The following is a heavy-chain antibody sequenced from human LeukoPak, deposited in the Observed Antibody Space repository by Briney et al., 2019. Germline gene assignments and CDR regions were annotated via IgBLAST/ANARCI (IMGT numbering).Heavy chain of an antibody. J-gene: IGHJ5*02. Sequence: ASVKVSCKASGYTFTGYYMHWVRQAPGQGLEWMGWINPNSGGTNYAQKFQGRVTMTRDTSISTAYMELSRLRSDDTAVYYCARPSRRAVAGLSTNWFDPWGQGTLVTASS. CDR3: ARPSRRAVAGLSTNWFDP. CDR2: INPNSGGT. V-gene: IGHV1-2*02. D-gene: IGHD6-19*01. CDR1: GYTFTGYY.